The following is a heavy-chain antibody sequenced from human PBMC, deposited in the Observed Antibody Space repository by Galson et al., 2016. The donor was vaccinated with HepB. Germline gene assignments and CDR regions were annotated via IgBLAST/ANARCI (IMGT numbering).Heavy chain of an antibody. D-gene: IGHD4-23*01. V-gene: IGHV6-1*01. CDR1: GDSVSSNSAV. CDR2: TYYRSKWLT. J-gene: IGHJ4*02. CDR3: AREVGGPTKFDY. Sequence: CAISGDSVSSNSAVWNWIRRSPSRGLEWLGRTYYRSKWLTEYAESVKSRLTINPDTSTNQFALHLNSVTPEDTAVYHCAREVGGPTKFDYWDQGTLVTVSS.